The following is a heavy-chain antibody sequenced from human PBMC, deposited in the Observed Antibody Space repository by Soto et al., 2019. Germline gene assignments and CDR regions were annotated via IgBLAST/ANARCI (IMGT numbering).Heavy chain of an antibody. V-gene: IGHV4-59*01. CDR2: IYYSGST. J-gene: IGHJ3*02. CDR3: ARRYGKNAFDI. D-gene: IGHD5-18*01. CDR1: GGSISSYY. Sequence: SETLSLTCTVSGGSISSYYWSWIRQPPGKGLEWIGYIYYSGSTNYNPSLKSRVTISVDTSKNQFPLKLSSVTAADTAVYYCARRYGKNAFDIWGQGTMVTVSS.